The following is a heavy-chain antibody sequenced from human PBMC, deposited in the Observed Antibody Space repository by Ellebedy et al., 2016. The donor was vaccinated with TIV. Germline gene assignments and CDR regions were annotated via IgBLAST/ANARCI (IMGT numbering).Heavy chain of an antibody. D-gene: IGHD1-7*01. J-gene: IGHJ5*02. V-gene: IGHV3-21*01. CDR2: ISSSSSYI. Sequence: GESLKISXAASGFTFSSYSMNWVRQAPGKGLEWVSSISSSSSYIYYADSVKGRFTISRDNAKNSLYLQMNSLRAEDTAVYYCAREWGSGGTVLDPWGQGTLVTVSS. CDR3: AREWGSGGTVLDP. CDR1: GFTFSSYS.